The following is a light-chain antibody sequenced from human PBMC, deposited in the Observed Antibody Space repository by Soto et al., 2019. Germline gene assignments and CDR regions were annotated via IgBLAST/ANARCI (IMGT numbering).Light chain of an antibody. CDR1: HYIDRW. CDR3: QQAYSFPIT. V-gene: IGKV1-12*01. Sequence: DIQMTPSPSSVSASVGETVTITCRASHYIDRWLAWYQQKPGKAPKLLIYDATRLRSGVPSTFSGSRSGTDFTLTITDLQPEDFATYYCQQAYSFPITFGQGTRLEMK. CDR2: DAT. J-gene: IGKJ5*01.